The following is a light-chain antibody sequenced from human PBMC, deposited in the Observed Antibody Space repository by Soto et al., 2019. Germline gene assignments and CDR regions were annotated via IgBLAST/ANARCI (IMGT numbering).Light chain of an antibody. Sequence: QSALTQPASVSGSPGQSITISCTGTISDVGGYSYVSWYQQHPSKPPKLMIYDVTNRPSGVSYRFSGSKSGNTASLTISGLQAEDEADYYCSSYSSSSTPYVFGTGTKLTVL. CDR1: ISDVGGYSY. CDR3: SSYSSSSTPYV. CDR2: DVT. J-gene: IGLJ1*01. V-gene: IGLV2-14*01.